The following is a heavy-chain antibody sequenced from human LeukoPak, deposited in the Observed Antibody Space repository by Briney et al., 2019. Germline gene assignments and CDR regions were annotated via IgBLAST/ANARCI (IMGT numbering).Heavy chain of an antibody. CDR3: TRGIECSSTSCYSDAFDI. CDR1: GYSFTSYY. CDR2: INARGGRT. V-gene: IGHV1-46*03. Sequence: ASVKVSCKASGYSFTSYYMYCVRQAPGQGREGMGMINARGGRTSYAQKFQGRVTMTRDTSTSTVYMELSSLRSEDTAVYYCTRGIECSSTSCYSDAFDIRGQGTMVTVSS. J-gene: IGHJ3*02. D-gene: IGHD2-2*01.